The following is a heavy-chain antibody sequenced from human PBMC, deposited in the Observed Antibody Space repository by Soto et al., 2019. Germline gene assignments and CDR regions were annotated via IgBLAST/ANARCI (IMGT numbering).Heavy chain of an antibody. Sequence: SETLSLTCTVSGGSIGSGGYYFIWIRQHPWNGLEWIGYIYYSGSTYYNPSLKSRVTISVDTSKNQFSLKLSSVTAADTAVYYCARDRRYYDSSGYSSFDYWGQGTLVTVSS. V-gene: IGHV4-31*03. CDR2: IYYSGST. CDR1: GGSIGSGGYY. CDR3: ARDRRYYDSSGYSSFDY. D-gene: IGHD3-22*01. J-gene: IGHJ4*02.